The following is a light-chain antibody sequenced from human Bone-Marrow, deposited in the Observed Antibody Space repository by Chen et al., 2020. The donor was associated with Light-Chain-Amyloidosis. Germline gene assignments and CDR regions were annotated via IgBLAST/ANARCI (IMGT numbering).Light chain of an antibody. V-gene: IGLV3-1*01. J-gene: IGLJ2*01. CDR3: QAWDTSSAP. Sequence: SYELTQPPSLSVSPGQTARITCSGEKLGDRYGCWYQQKPGQSPVLVIQQDNKRPSGIPERFSGSTSGNIATLTISGTQTEDEAVYYCQAWDTSSAPFGGGTKLTV. CDR1: KLGDRY. CDR2: QDN.